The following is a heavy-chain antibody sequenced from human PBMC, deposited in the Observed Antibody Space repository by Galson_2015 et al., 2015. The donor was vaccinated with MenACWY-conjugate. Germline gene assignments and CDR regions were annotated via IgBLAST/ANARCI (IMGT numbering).Heavy chain of an antibody. V-gene: IGHV3-30*02. CDR1: GFTFSSYG. Sequence: SLRLSCAASGFTFSSYGMHWVRQAPGKGLEWVAFIRYDGSNKYYADSVKGRFTISRDNSNNTLYLQMNSLRAEGTAVYCCAKNAWFGELSASYYMDVWGKGTTVTVSS. D-gene: IGHD3-10*01. J-gene: IGHJ6*03. CDR3: AKNAWFGELSASYYMDV. CDR2: IRYDGSNK.